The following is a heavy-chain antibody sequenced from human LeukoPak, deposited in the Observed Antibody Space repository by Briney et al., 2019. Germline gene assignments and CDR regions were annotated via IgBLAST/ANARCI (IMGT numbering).Heavy chain of an antibody. Sequence: ASVKVSCKASGFRFTSYDINWVRQASGQEFEWMGWMNPNNGNTGYAQKFQGRVTMTRDTSISTAYMELRDLTSEDTAVYYCVRDGEGVAISVNYWFDPWGQGILVTVSS. J-gene: IGHJ5*02. CDR2: MNPNNGNT. V-gene: IGHV1-8*01. D-gene: IGHD3-10*01. CDR3: VRDGEGVAISVNYWFDP. CDR1: GFRFTSYD.